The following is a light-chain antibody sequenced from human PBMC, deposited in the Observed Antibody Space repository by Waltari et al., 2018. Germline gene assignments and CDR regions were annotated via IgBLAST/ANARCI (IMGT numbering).Light chain of an antibody. V-gene: IGKV3-11*01. Sequence: EIVLTQSPATLSLSPGERATLSCRASQSVNSYLAWYQQKPGQAPRLLSYDASNRVTGIPARCSGSGSGTDFTLTISSLGPEDFAVYYCQQRSNWHTFGGGTKVEIK. CDR3: QQRSNWHT. CDR1: QSVNSY. J-gene: IGKJ4*01. CDR2: DAS.